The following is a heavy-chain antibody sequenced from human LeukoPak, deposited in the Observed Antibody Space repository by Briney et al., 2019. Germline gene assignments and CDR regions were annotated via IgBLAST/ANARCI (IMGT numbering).Heavy chain of an antibody. Sequence: GGSLRLSCAASGFTFSSYGMSWVRQAPGKGLEWVSAISGSGGSTYYADSVKGRFTISRDNSKNTLYLQMNSLRAEDTAVYYCAKDPPSGYYYVMGADYWGQGTLVTVSS. CDR1: GFTFSSYG. D-gene: IGHD3-22*01. V-gene: IGHV3-23*01. CDR2: ISGSGGST. CDR3: AKDPPSGYYYVMGADY. J-gene: IGHJ4*02.